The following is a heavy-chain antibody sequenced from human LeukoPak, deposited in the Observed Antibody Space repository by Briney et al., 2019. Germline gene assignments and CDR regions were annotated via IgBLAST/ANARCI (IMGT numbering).Heavy chain of an antibody. D-gene: IGHD3-10*01. CDR3: ARDVPMVRGVIILFDY. Sequence: PSETLSLTCTVSGDSISTSNSYWGWIRQPPGKGLEWIGSIYYSGNTYYNASLKSRVTISVDTSKNQFSLKLRSVTAADTAVYYCARDVPMVRGVIILFDYWGQGTLVTVSS. CDR1: GDSISTSNSY. CDR2: IYYSGNT. V-gene: IGHV4-39*07. J-gene: IGHJ4*02.